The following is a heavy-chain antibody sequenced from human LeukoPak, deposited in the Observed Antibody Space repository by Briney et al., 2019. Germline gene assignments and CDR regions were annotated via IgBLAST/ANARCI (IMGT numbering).Heavy chain of an antibody. J-gene: IGHJ4*02. CDR2: IKQDGSEK. CDR1: EFSFRSYW. CDR3: ARAVGGDGSGSL. Sequence: GGSLRLSCEGSEFSFRSYWMSWVRQAPGKGLEWVAKIKQDGSEKYYVDSVKGRFTISRDNAKNSMYLLMNSQRVEDTAVYYCARAVGGDGSGSLWGPGTLVTVSS. V-gene: IGHV3-7*01. D-gene: IGHD3-10*01.